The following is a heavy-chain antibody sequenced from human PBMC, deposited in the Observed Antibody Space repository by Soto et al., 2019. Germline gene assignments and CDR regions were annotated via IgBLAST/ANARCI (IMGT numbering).Heavy chain of an antibody. V-gene: IGHV3-13*01. CDR3: ARGKLGNWFDP. CDR1: GFTFSSYD. J-gene: IGHJ5*02. Sequence: GSLRLSCAASGFTFSSYDMHWVRQATGKGLEWVSAIGTAGDTYYPGSVKGRFTISRENAKNSLYLQMNSLRAGDTAVYYCARGKLGNWFDPWGQGTLVTVSS. D-gene: IGHD1-26*01. CDR2: IGTAGDT.